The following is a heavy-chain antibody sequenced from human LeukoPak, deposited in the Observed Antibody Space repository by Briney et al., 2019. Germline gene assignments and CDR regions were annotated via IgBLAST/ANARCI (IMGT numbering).Heavy chain of an antibody. V-gene: IGHV4-59*08. CDR2: IYYSGST. CDR1: GGSISSYY. Sequence: PSEALSLTCTVPGGSISSYYWSWIRQPPGKGLEWIGYIYYSGSTNYNPSLKSRVTISVDTSKNQFSLKLSSVTAADTAVYYCATSSGSYYVYFDYWGQGTLVTVSS. CDR3: ATSSGSYYVYFDY. D-gene: IGHD1-26*01. J-gene: IGHJ4*02.